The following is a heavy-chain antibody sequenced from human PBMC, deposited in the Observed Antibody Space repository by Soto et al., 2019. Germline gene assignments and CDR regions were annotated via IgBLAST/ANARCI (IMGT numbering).Heavy chain of an antibody. D-gene: IGHD3-9*01. CDR3: ARERRQNYVLRYSRGANWFDP. CDR1: GYTFTGYY. CDR2: INPNSGGT. J-gene: IGHJ5*02. V-gene: IGHV1-2*04. Sequence: GASVKVSCKASGYTFTGYYMHWVRQAPGQGLEWMGWINPNSGGTNYAQKFQGWVTMTRDTSISTAYMELSRLRSDDTAVYYCARERRQNYVLRYSRGANWFDPWGQGNLVTVSS.